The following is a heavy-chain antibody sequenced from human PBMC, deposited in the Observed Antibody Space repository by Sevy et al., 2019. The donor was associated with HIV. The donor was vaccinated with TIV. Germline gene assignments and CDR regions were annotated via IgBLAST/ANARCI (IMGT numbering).Heavy chain of an antibody. D-gene: IGHD5-12*01. V-gene: IGHV3-64*01. J-gene: IGHJ5*02. CDR2: ISGNGGST. Sequence: GGSLRLSCAASGFTFSSYAMHWVRQAPGKGLEYVSAISGNGGSTYYANSVKGRFTISRDNSKNTLYLQMGSLRAEDMAVYYCARGRGATGNNWFDPWGQGTLVTVSS. CDR3: ARGRGATGNNWFDP. CDR1: GFTFSSYA.